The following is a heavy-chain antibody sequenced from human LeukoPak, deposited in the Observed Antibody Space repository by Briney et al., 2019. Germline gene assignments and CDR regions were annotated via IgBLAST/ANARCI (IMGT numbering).Heavy chain of an antibody. J-gene: IGHJ4*02. CDR2: ISGSGGST. CDR1: GFSFSSYS. CDR3: AKASGGSCYSESDY. Sequence: GGSLRLSCAASGFSFSSYSMNWVRQAPGKGLEWVSAISGSGGSTYYADSVKGRFTISRDNSKNTLYLQMNSPRAEDTAVYYCAKASGGSCYSESDYWGQGTLVTVSS. V-gene: IGHV3-23*01. D-gene: IGHD2-15*01.